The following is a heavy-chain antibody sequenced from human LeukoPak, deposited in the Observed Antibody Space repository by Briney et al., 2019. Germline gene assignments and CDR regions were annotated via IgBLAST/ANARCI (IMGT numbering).Heavy chain of an antibody. CDR3: ARGGDWDFWSGFDY. CDR1: GYTFTSYA. J-gene: IGHJ4*02. V-gene: IGHV1-3*01. CDR2: INAGNGNT. Sequence: ASVKVSCKASGYTFTSYAMHWVRQAPGQRPEWMGWINAGNGNTKYSQKFQGRVTITRDTSASTAYMELSSLRSEDTAVYYCARGGDWDFWSGFDYWGQGTLVTVSS. D-gene: IGHD3-3*01.